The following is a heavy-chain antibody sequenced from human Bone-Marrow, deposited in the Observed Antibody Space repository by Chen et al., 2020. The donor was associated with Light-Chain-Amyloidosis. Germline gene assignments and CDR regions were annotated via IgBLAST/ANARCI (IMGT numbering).Heavy chain of an antibody. J-gene: IGHJ6*02. CDR1: GFTFDNYA. D-gene: IGHD3-22*01. Sequence: EVQLVESGGGLVQPGRALRLSCAASGFTFDNYAMHWVRHVPGKGLEWVSGINSNGDRTGYADSVRGRFTISRDNAKNSLYLQMNSLRAEDTAVYYCARVSRDSSGYVQTRGYYYGMDVWGQGTTVTVSS. CDR3: ARVSRDSSGYVQTRGYYYGMDV. CDR2: INSNGDRT. V-gene: IGHV3-9*01.